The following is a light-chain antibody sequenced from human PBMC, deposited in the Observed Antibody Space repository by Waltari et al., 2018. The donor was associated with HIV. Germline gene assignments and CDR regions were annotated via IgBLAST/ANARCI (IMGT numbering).Light chain of an antibody. J-gene: IGLJ2*01. CDR1: SSDVGGYNY. CDR2: DVN. Sequence: QSALTQPRSVSGSPGQSVTISCTGSSSDVGGYNYVSWYQRHPGKAPKLMIYDVNRRPSGVPGRVSGSKSGNTASLTISGLEAEDEGDYFCSPYAGRYNYVFGGGTSLTVL. V-gene: IGLV2-11*01. CDR3: SPYAGRYNYV.